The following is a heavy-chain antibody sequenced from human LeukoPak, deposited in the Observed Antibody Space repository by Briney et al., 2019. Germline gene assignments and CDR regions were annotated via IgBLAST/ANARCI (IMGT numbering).Heavy chain of an antibody. Sequence: GRSLRLSCAASGFTFSSYAMHWVRQAPGKGLEWVAVISYDGSNKYYAGSVKGRFTISRDNSKNTLYLQMNSLRAEDTAVYYCARGWYGGFGYFDYWGQGTLVTVSS. D-gene: IGHD3-16*01. V-gene: IGHV3-30*04. CDR1: GFTFSSYA. CDR2: ISYDGSNK. J-gene: IGHJ4*02. CDR3: ARGWYGGFGYFDY.